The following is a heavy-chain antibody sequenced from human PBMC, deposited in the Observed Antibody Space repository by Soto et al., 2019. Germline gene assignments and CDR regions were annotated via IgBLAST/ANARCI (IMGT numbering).Heavy chain of an antibody. V-gene: IGHV3-30-3*01. CDR3: ARDLEYYDSSGYYPRFDY. J-gene: IGHJ4*02. Sequence: PGGSLRLSCAASGFTFSSYAMHWVRQAPGKGLEWVAVISYDGSNKYYADSVKGRFTISRDNSKNTLYLQMNSLRAEDTAVYYCARDLEYYDSSGYYPRFDYWGQGT. CDR2: ISYDGSNK. D-gene: IGHD3-22*01. CDR1: GFTFSSYA.